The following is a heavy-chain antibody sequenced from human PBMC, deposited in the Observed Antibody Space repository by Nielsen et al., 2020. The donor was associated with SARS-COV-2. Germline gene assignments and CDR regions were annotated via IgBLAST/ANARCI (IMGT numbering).Heavy chain of an antibody. CDR2: IRYDGSNK. D-gene: IGHD2/OR15-2a*01. J-gene: IGHJ6*02. CDR3: AREYRGSYYYYGMDV. Sequence: WIRQPPGKGLEWVAFIRYDGSNKYYADSVKGRFTISRDNSKNTLYLQMNSLRAEDTAVYYCAREYRGSYYYYGMDVWGQGTTVTVSS. V-gene: IGHV3-30*02.